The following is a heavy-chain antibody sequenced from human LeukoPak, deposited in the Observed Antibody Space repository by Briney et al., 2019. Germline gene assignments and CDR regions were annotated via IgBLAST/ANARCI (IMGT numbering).Heavy chain of an antibody. Sequence: ASVKVSCKASGYTFTCYAMNWVRQAPGQGLEWMGWINTNTGNPTYAQGFTGRFVFSLDTSVSTAYLQISSLKAEDTAVYYRAREWGYYAPPAILDDYWGQGTLVTVSS. CDR3: AREWGYYAPPAILDDY. J-gene: IGHJ4*02. CDR1: GYTFTCYA. CDR2: INTNTGNP. V-gene: IGHV7-4-1*02. D-gene: IGHD3-10*01.